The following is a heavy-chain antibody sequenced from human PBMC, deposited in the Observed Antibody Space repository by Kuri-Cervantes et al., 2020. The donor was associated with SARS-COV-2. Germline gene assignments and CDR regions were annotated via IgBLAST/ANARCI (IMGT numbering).Heavy chain of an antibody. V-gene: IGHV3-49*03. CDR2: IRSKAYGGTT. CDR1: GFPFSSYA. CDR3: TRELGYCSSTSCGVDY. Sequence: GESLKISCAASGFPFSSYAMSWFRQAPGKGLEWVGFIRSKAYGGTTEYAASVKGRFTISRDDSKSIAYLQMNSLKTEDTAVYYCTRELGYCSSTSCGVDYWGQGTLVTVSS. J-gene: IGHJ4*02. D-gene: IGHD2-2*01.